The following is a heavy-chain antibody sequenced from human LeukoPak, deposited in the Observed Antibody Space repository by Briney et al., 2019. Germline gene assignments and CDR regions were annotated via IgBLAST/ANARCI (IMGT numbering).Heavy chain of an antibody. D-gene: IGHD4-11*01. Sequence: GGSLRLSCAASGFTFSNYAMNWVREAPGKGLEWVSAISGSVGSTYYADSVKGRFTISRDNSKNTLYLQMNSLRADDTAVYYCAKGQYAAALWGQGTLVTVSS. CDR2: ISGSVGST. CDR1: GFTFSNYA. CDR3: AKGQYAAAL. V-gene: IGHV3-23*01. J-gene: IGHJ4*02.